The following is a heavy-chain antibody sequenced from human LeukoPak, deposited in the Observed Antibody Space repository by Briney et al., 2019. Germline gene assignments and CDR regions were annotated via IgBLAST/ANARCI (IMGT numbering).Heavy chain of an antibody. CDR1: GFTFSSYS. Sequence: QPGGSLRLSCAASGFTFSSYSMSWVRQAPGKGLEWVSSISGSGGRIDYADSVKGRFTISRDNSKNTLSLQMNSLTAEDTAVYYCAKNPRLEGWIYFVSWGQGILVTVSS. CDR2: ISGSGGRI. J-gene: IGHJ4*02. D-gene: IGHD1-1*01. V-gene: IGHV3-23*01. CDR3: AKNPRLEGWIYFVS.